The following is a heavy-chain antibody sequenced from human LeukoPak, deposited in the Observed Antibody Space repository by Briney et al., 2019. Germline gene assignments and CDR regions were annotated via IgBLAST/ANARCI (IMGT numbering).Heavy chain of an antibody. CDR1: GGTFSSYA. CDR3: ARTIRYCSSTSCYREFDY. D-gene: IGHD2-2*02. Sequence: SVKVSCKASGGTFSSYAISWVRQAPGQGLEWMGGIIPIFGTANYAQKFQGRVTITADESTSTAYMELSSLRSEDTAVYYCARTIRYCSSTSCYREFDYWGQGTLVTVSS. J-gene: IGHJ4*02. CDR2: IIPIFGTA. V-gene: IGHV1-69*13.